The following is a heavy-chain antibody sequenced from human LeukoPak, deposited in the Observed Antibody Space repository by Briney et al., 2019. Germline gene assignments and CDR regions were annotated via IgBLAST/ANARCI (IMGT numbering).Heavy chain of an antibody. V-gene: IGHV4-59*08. D-gene: IGHD3-22*01. CDR1: GGSISSYY. Sequence: SETLSLTCTVSGGSISSYYWSWIRQPPGKGLEWIGYIYYSGSTNYNPSHKSRVTISVDTSKNQFSLKLSSVTAADTAVYYCVRRGYDAFDIWGQGTTVTVSS. CDR3: VRRGYDAFDI. J-gene: IGHJ3*02. CDR2: IYYSGST.